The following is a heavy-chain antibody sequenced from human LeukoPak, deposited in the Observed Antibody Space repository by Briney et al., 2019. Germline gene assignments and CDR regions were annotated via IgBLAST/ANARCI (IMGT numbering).Heavy chain of an antibody. D-gene: IGHD2-2*01. Sequence: GGSLRLSCAASGFTFSSYSTNWVRQAPGKGLEWVSSISSSSSYIYYADSVKGRFTISRDNAKNSLYLQMNSLRAEDTAVYYCARDAARSLIVVVPAATEYFQHWGQGTLVTVSS. CDR2: ISSSSSYI. CDR3: ARDAARSLIVVVPAATEYFQH. V-gene: IGHV3-21*01. CDR1: GFTFSSYS. J-gene: IGHJ1*01.